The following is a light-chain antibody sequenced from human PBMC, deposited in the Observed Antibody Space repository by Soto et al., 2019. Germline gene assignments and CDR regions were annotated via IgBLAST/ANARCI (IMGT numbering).Light chain of an antibody. Sequence: DIQMTQSPSTLSASVGDRVTITCRASQSISSWLAWYQQKPGKAPKLLIYKASSLESGVPSRFSGSGSGTEFTLTISSLQPDDFPTYYCQHYSYSNTFGQGTKLEIK. J-gene: IGKJ2*01. V-gene: IGKV1-5*03. CDR1: QSISSW. CDR3: QHYSYSNT. CDR2: KAS.